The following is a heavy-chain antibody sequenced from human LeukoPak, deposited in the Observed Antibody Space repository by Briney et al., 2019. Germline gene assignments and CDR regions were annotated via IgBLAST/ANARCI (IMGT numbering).Heavy chain of an antibody. J-gene: IGHJ2*01. CDR1: GYTFTSYY. CDR3: AKALSSSFYYFDL. CDR2: INPSGGST. D-gene: IGHD3-16*02. Sequence: GASVKVSCKASGYTFTSYYMHWVRQAPGQGLEWMGIINPSGGSTSYAQKFQGRVTMTRDTSTSTVYMELSSLRAEDTAVYYCAKALSSSFYYFDLGGRGTLVTVSS. V-gene: IGHV1-46*01.